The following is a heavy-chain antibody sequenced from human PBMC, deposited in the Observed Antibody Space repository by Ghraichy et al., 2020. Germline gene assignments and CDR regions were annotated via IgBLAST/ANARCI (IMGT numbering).Heavy chain of an antibody. Sequence: SVKVSCKASGGTFSSYAISWVRQAPGQGLEWMGGIIPIFGTPNYAQKFQGRVTITADESTSTAYMELNSLRFEDTAVYYCAGRGCITVFGVVIPYYMDVWGKGTTVTVSS. D-gene: IGHD3-3*01. V-gene: IGHV1-69*13. CDR3: AGRGCITVFGVVIPYYMDV. CDR2: IIPIFGTP. J-gene: IGHJ6*03. CDR1: GGTFSSYA.